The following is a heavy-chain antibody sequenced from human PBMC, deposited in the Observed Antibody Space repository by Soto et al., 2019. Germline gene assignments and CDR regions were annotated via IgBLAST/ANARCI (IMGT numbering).Heavy chain of an antibody. V-gene: IGHV3-7*01. CDR1: GFTFSSYW. CDR3: ARSPGYSSTLRVFDY. Sequence: GGSLRLSCAASGFTFSSYWMSWVRQAPGKGLEWVANIKQDGSEKYYVDSVKGRFTISRDNAKNSLYLQMNSLRAEDTAVYYCARSPGYSSTLRVFDYWGQGTLVTVSS. CDR2: IKQDGSEK. D-gene: IGHD6-13*01. J-gene: IGHJ4*02.